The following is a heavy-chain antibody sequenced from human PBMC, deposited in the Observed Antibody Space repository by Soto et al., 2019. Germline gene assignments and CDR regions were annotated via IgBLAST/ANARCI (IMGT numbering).Heavy chain of an antibody. D-gene: IGHD3-3*01. CDR1: GYPVTAHY. CDR3: ARGGGVGVAGSAAFDM. CDR2: INPATGAA. J-gene: IGHJ3*02. V-gene: IGHV1-2*02. Sequence: QLHLVQSGAVVKKPGASVTVSCSASGYPVTAHYMHWVRQAPGRGLEWMGGINPATGAAKYTQTFQGRVTLTRGPSTSTVFMELSGLTSEDTAVFYCARGGGVGVAGSAAFDMWGQGTLVTVSS.